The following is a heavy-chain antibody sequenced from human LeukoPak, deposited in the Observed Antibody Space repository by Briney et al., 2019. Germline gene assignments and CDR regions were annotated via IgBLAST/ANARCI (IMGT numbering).Heavy chain of an antibody. J-gene: IGHJ4*02. Sequence: SQTLSLTCAISGQTDSGDNAAWNWITQSPSRGLEWLGRTYYRSEWFHDYAVSVRGRININADTSKNQFSLQLNSVTPEDTAVYYCARDLSLCSGSNCFYYFDSWGQGTLVTVSS. CDR3: ARDLSLCSGSNCFYYFDS. CDR1: GQTDSGDNAA. V-gene: IGHV6-1*01. CDR2: TYYRSEWFH. D-gene: IGHD3-22*01.